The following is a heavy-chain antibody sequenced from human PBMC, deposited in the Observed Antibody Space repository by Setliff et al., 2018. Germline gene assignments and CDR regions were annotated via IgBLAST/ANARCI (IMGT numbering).Heavy chain of an antibody. Sequence: GASVKVSCKASGYTFTTYYMHWVRQAPGQGLEWMGIINPSGGYANYAQKFQGRVTMTRDTSTSTVNMELSSLRTEDTAVYYCAREGVDTRSSTDYRYYMDVWGKGTTVTVSS. J-gene: IGHJ6*03. CDR1: GYTFTTYY. V-gene: IGHV1-46*01. D-gene: IGHD5-18*01. CDR2: INPSGGYA. CDR3: AREGVDTRSSTDYRYYMDV.